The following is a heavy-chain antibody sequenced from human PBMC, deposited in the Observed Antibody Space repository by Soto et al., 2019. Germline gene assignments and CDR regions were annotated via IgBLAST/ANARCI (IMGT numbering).Heavy chain of an antibody. J-gene: IGHJ5*02. CDR2: ISAYNGNT. V-gene: IGHV1-18*01. D-gene: IGHD3-22*01. CDR3: ASVSEYYDSSGSHIVWFDP. Sequence: QVQLVQSGAEVKKPGASVKVSCKASGYTFTSYGISWVRQAPGQGLEWMGWISAYNGNTNYAQKLQGRVTMTTDTCTSTAYMELRSRRSDDKDVYYCASVSEYYDSSGSHIVWFDPWGQGTLVTVSS. CDR1: GYTFTSYG.